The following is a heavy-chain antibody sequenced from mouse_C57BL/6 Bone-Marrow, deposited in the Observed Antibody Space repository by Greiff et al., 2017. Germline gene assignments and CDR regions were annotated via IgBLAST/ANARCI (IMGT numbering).Heavy chain of an antibody. D-gene: IGHD2-5*01. CDR2: IYPGSGNT. CDR3: ARHYSNSLFDY. Sequence: VQLQESGAELVRPGASVKLSCKASGYTFTDYYINWVKQRPGQGLEWIARIYPGSGNTYYNEKFKGKATLTAEKSSSTAYMQLSSLTSEDSAVYFCARHYSNSLFDYWGQGTTLTVSS. J-gene: IGHJ2*01. CDR1: GYTFTDYY. V-gene: IGHV1-76*01.